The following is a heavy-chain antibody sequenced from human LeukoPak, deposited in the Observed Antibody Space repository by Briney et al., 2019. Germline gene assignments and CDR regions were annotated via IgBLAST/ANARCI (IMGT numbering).Heavy chain of an antibody. CDR1: GGTFSSYA. D-gene: IGHD3-9*01. CDR2: IIPIFGTA. Sequence: GASVKVSCKASGGTFSSYAISWVRQAPGQGLEWMGGIIPIFGTANYAQKFQGRVTITADESTSTAYMELSSLRSEDTAVYYCAREIGPRRILRYFDWLYYDAFDIWGQGTMVTVSS. CDR3: AREIGPRRILRYFDWLYYDAFDI. J-gene: IGHJ3*02. V-gene: IGHV1-69*13.